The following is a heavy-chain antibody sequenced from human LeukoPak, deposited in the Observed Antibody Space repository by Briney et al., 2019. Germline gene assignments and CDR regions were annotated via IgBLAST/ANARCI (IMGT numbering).Heavy chain of an antibody. V-gene: IGHV4-61*01. CDR1: VGSHSSGSYH. D-gene: IGHD5-24*01. J-gene: IGHJ3*02. Sequence: TLSLTRTFCVGSHSSGSYHGSWSRQPPGRAVEWLGYIYYSGSTNYNPSLKIRVTTSIDTSTNQFSLKLSSVTAADTAVYYCARDSPRRVFLDAFDIWGQATMVTVSS. CDR3: ARDSPRRVFLDAFDI. CDR2: IYYSGST.